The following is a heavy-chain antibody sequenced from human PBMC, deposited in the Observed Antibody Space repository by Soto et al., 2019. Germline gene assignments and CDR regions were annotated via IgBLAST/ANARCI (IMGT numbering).Heavy chain of an antibody. CDR1: GFTFSSYG. Sequence: QVQLVESGGGVVQPGRSLRLSCAASGFTFSSYGMHWVRQAPGKGLEWVAVISYDGSNKYYADSVKGRFTISRDTSKNTLYLQMNSLRAEDTAVYYCAKVVMGTYYDYVWGTYRGDYWGQGTLVTVSS. J-gene: IGHJ4*02. CDR3: AKVVMGTYYDYVWGTYRGDY. V-gene: IGHV3-30*18. D-gene: IGHD3-16*02. CDR2: ISYDGSNK.